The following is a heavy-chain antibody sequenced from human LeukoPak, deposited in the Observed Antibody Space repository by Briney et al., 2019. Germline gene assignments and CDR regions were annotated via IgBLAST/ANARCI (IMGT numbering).Heavy chain of an antibody. CDR2: INHSGST. V-gene: IGHV4-34*01. CDR3: ARGWFGEYFGY. D-gene: IGHD3-10*01. Sequence: KPSETLSLTCAVYGGSFSGYYWSWIRQPPGKGLEWIGEINHSGSTNYNPSLKSRVTISVDTSKNQFSLKLSSVTAADTAVYYCARGWFGEYFGYWGQGTLVTVSS. J-gene: IGHJ4*02. CDR1: GGSFSGYY.